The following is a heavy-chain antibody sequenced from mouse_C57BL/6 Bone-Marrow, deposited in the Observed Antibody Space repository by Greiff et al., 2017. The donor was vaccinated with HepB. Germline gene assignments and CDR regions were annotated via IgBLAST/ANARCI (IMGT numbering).Heavy chain of an antibody. CDR3: ARGYRWYFDV. V-gene: IGHV1-81*01. CDR1: GYTFTSYG. J-gene: IGHJ1*03. CDR2: IYPRSGNT. D-gene: IGHD2-14*01. Sequence: LLESGAELARPGASVKLSCKASGYTFTSYGISWVKQRTGQGLEWIGEIYPRSGNTYYNEKFKGKATLTADKSSSTAYMELRSLTSEDSAVYFCARGYRWYFDVWGTGTTVTVSS.